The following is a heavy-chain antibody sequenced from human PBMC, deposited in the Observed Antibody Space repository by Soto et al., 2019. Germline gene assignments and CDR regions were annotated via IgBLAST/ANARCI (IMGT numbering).Heavy chain of an antibody. V-gene: IGHV1-46*03. CDR3: ARVYCSGGSCYSIDY. D-gene: IGHD2-15*01. J-gene: IGHJ4*02. Sequence: QVQLVQSGAEVKKPGASVKVSCKASGYTFTSDYMHWVRQAPGQGLEWMGIINPSGSTTYAQKFQGRVTMTRDTSTSTVYMQLSSLRSEDTAVYYCARVYCSGGSCYSIDYWGQGTLVTVSS. CDR1: GYTFTSDY. CDR2: INPSGST.